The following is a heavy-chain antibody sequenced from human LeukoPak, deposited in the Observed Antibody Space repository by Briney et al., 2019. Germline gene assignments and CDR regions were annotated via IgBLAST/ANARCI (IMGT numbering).Heavy chain of an antibody. J-gene: IGHJ4*02. CDR1: GFTFSSYG. Sequence: PGGSLRLSCAASGFTFSSYGMSWVRQAPGKGLEWVSAISGSGGSTYYADSVKGRFTISRDNSKNTLYLQMNSLRAEDTAVYYCAGGRPRGYCSGGSCYHNFDYWGQGTLVTVSS. D-gene: IGHD2-15*01. V-gene: IGHV3-23*01. CDR3: AGGRPRGYCSGGSCYHNFDY. CDR2: ISGSGGST.